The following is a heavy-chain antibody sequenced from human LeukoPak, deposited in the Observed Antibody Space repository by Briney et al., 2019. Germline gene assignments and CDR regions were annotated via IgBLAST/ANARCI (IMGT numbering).Heavy chain of an antibody. CDR2: IYHSGST. J-gene: IGHJ4*02. Sequence: SETLSLTCAVSGYSISSGYYWGWIRQPPGKGLEWIGSIYHSGSTYYNPSLKSRITTSIDTSKNQFSLKLSSVTAADTAVYYCARGEYSSGWYFDYWGQGTLVTVSS. V-gene: IGHV4-38-2*01. CDR1: GYSISSGYY. D-gene: IGHD6-19*01. CDR3: ARGEYSSGWYFDY.